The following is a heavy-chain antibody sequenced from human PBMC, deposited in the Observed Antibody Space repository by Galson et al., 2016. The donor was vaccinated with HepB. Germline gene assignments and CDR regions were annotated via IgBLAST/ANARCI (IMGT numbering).Heavy chain of an antibody. CDR2: INNDGSST. J-gene: IGHJ6*02. Sequence: SLRLSCAASGFTFTQCWMHWVRLVPGKGLAWVGRINNDGSSTNYADSAKGRFTITRDNVENTVYLQMNSLTVEDTAIYFCARGPRHQVHYAMDAWGRGTTVTVS. D-gene: IGHD2-2*01. V-gene: IGHV3-74*01. CDR1: GFTFTQCW. CDR3: ARGPRHQVHYAMDA.